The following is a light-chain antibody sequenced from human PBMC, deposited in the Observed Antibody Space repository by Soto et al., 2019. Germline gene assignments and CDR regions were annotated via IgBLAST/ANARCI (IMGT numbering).Light chain of an antibody. CDR2: DAS. CDR3: QQYDNLPPYT. J-gene: IGKJ2*01. V-gene: IGKV1-33*01. CDR1: RDISAY. Sequence: DIQMTQSPSSLSASVGDRVTITRQASRDISAYLNWYQQKPGKPPKLLVFDASNLQTGVPSRFSGSGSGTHFTFTISSLQPEDIATYYCQQYDNLPPYTFGQGTRLEIK.